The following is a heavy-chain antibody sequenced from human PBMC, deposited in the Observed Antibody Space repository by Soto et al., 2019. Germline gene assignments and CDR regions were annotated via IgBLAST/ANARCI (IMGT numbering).Heavy chain of an antibody. CDR3: AKDRHIASYYYYYMDV. J-gene: IGHJ6*03. CDR2: ISGSGGST. Sequence: GSLRLSCAASGFTFSNYGMTWVRQVPGKGLEWVSAISGSGGSTYSADSVKGRFTISRDNSKNTLYLQMNSLRAEDTAVYYCAKDRHIASYYYYYMDVWGKGTTVTVSS. D-gene: IGHD2-21*01. V-gene: IGHV3-23*01. CDR1: GFTFSNYG.